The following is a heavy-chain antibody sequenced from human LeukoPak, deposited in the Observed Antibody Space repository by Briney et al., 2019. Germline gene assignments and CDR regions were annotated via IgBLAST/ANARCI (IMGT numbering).Heavy chain of an antibody. V-gene: IGHV1-69*05. D-gene: IGHD2-21*01. CDR1: GGTFSSYA. Sequence: GASVKVSCKASGGTFSSYAISWVRQAPGQGLEWMGGIIPIFGTANYAQKFQGRVTMTRDTSTSTVYMELSSLRSEDTAVYYCARGFPRISPKVNNWFDPWGQGTLVTVSS. CDR3: ARGFPRISPKVNNWFDP. J-gene: IGHJ5*02. CDR2: IIPIFGTA.